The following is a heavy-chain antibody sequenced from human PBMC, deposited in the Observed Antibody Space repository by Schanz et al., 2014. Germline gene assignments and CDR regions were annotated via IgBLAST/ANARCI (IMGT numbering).Heavy chain of an antibody. CDR2: IKHDGSVK. D-gene: IGHD2-15*01. CDR3: ARDFLLEQLGYSHYYYAMDV. CDR1: GFTFSNYW. V-gene: IGHV3-7*01. Sequence: EVQLVESGGGVVQPGRSLRLSCVASGFTFSNYWMTWVRQAPGKGPEWVANIKHDGSVKDYVDSVEGRFTISRDNAKNTLYLQMNTLRAEDTAVYYCARDFLLEQLGYSHYYYAMDVWGQGTTVTVSS. J-gene: IGHJ6*02.